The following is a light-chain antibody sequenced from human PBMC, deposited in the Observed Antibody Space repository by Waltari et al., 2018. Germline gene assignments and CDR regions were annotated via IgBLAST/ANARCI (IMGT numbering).Light chain of an antibody. Sequence: ETVMTQSPVTLSVSPGERATLSCRASQTISSNLAWYQQKPGQAPRLLIYGASTRATGIPARFSGSESVTEFTLTISSLQSEDFAVYYCQQYNNWPPGTFGPGTKVEIQ. V-gene: IGKV3-15*01. CDR2: GAS. J-gene: IGKJ1*01. CDR3: QQYNNWPPGT. CDR1: QTISSN.